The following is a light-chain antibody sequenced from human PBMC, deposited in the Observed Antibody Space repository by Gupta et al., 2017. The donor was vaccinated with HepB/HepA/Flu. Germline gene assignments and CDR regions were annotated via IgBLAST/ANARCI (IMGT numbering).Light chain of an antibody. CDR3: QSYDRSLSGSVV. CDR2: DNT. Sequence: QSVLTQPPSVSGAPGQRVTIPCTGTSSNFGSGYDVHWYQQLPGTAPKLLIYDNTNRPSGVPDRFSGSKSATSASLAITGLQAEDEADYYCQSYDRSLSGSVVFGGGTKLTAL. J-gene: IGLJ3*02. CDR1: SSNFGSGYD. V-gene: IGLV1-40*01.